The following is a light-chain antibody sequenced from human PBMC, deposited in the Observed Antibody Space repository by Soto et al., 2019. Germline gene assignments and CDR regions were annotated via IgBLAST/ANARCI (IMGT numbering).Light chain of an antibody. CDR1: QSVSGY. CDR2: DAT. Sequence: EVLLTQSPVTLSLSPGERATLSCRASQSVSGYLSWYQQKPGHAPRLLIFDATNRATGVPARFSGSGSGTDFPITISSEDPEDFAVYYCQQRDSGPPYNFGQGTMLQLK. J-gene: IGKJ2*01. V-gene: IGKV3-11*01. CDR3: QQRDSGPPYN.